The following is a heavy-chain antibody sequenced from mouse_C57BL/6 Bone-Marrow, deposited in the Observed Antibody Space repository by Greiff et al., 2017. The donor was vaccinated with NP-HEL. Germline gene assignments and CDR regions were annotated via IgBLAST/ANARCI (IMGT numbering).Heavy chain of an antibody. CDR1: GFTFSSYA. CDR2: ISDGGSYT. D-gene: IGHD3-3*01. J-gene: IGHJ2*01. Sequence: EVMLVESGGGLVKPGGSLKLSCAASGFTFSSYAMSWVRQTPEKRLEWVATISDGGSYTYYPDNVKGRFTISRDNAKNNLYLQMSHLKSEDTAMYYCARDWGTSPFDYWGQGTTLTVSS. V-gene: IGHV5-4*01. CDR3: ARDWGTSPFDY.